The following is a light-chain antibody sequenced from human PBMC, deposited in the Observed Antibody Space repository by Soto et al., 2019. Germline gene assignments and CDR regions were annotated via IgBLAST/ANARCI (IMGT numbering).Light chain of an antibody. J-gene: IGKJ5*01. CDR3: QQYGSSPWIT. CDR2: GAS. Sequence: EIVLTQSPGTLSLSPGERATLSCRASQSVSSSYLAWYQQKPGQAPRLLIYGASSRATGIPDRFSGSGSGTAFTLTISRLEPEDFAVYYCQQYGSSPWITFGQGTRLEI. CDR1: QSVSSSY. V-gene: IGKV3-20*01.